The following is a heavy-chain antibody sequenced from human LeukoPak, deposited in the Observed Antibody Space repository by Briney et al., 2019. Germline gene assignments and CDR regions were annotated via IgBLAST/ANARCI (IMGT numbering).Heavy chain of an antibody. D-gene: IGHD4-11*01. CDR1: GYTFTGYY. Sequence: ASVEVSCKASGYTFTGYYMHWVRQAPGQGLEWMGWINPNSGGTNYAQKFQGRVTMTRDTSISTAYMELSRLRSDDTAVYYCARSKGLESGFDYWGQGTLVTVSS. V-gene: IGHV1-2*02. J-gene: IGHJ4*02. CDR3: ARSKGLESGFDY. CDR2: INPNSGGT.